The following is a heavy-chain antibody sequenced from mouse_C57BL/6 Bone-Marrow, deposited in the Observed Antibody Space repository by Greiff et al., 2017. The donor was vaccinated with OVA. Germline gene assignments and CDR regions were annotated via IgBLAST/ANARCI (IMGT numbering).Heavy chain of an antibody. CDR2: IWGVGST. D-gene: IGHD4-1*01. Sequence: QVQLKESGPGLVAPSQSLSITCTVSGFSLTSYGVDWVRQSPGKGLEWLGVIWGVGSTNYNSALKSRLSISNDNSKSHVFLKMNSLQTDDTAMYYCARAEMGPFAYWGQGTLVTVSA. J-gene: IGHJ3*01. V-gene: IGHV2-6*01. CDR1: GFSLTSYG. CDR3: ARAEMGPFAY.